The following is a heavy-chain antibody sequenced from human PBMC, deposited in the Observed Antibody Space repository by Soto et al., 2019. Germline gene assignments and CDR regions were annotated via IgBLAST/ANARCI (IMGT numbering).Heavy chain of an antibody. CDR2: IKYSGST. V-gene: IGHV4-30-4*01. CDR1: GGSISSGDSY. CDR3: ARDRYGENYYYYYGMDV. J-gene: IGHJ6*02. D-gene: IGHD3-16*02. Sequence: SAPLSLTCTVSGGSISSGDSYWSWIRQPPGKGLEWIGYIKYSGSTYYSPSLKSRVTISVDTSKNQFSLKLSSVTAADTAVYYCARDRYGENYYYYYGMDVWGQGTTVTVSS.